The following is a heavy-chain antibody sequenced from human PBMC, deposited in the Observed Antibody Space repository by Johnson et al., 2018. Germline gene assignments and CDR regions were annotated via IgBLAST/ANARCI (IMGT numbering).Heavy chain of an antibody. Sequence: QVQLVQSGAEVKKPGASVRLSCKASGYSFTNFYIHWVREAPGQGLEWMGIINPSGGSTRYAQRFQGRITMTRDTSTSTVSMELSSLRSEDTAVYYCARVVTSIAAEYFQHWGQGTLVTVS. CDR2: INPSGGST. CDR1: GYSFTNFY. V-gene: IGHV1-46*01. CDR3: ARVVTSIAAEYFQH. D-gene: IGHD2-21*02. J-gene: IGHJ1*01.